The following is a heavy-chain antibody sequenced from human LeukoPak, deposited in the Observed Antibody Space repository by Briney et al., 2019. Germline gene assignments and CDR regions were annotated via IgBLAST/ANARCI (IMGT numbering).Heavy chain of an antibody. CDR3: ARLRGIAAAGTGLDY. V-gene: IGHV5-51*01. CDR2: IYPGDSDT. Sequence: GESLKISCKGSGYSFTSYWIGWVRQMPGKGLEWMGIIYPGDSDTRYSPSFQGQVTISADKSISTAYLQWSGLKASDTAMYYCARLRGIAAAGTGLDYWGQGTLVTVSS. J-gene: IGHJ4*02. CDR1: GYSFTSYW. D-gene: IGHD6-13*01.